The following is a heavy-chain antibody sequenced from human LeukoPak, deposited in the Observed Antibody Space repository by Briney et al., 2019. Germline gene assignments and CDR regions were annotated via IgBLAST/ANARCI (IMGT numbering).Heavy chain of an antibody. CDR2: ISAYNGNT. V-gene: IGHV1-18*01. D-gene: IGHD3-9*01. CDR3: AREGNYYDISTGFFDY. CDR1: GYTFTSYG. J-gene: IGHJ4*02. Sequence: ASVKVSCKASGYTFTSYGISWVRQAPGQGLEWMGWISAYNGNTNYAQKLQGRVTMTTDTSTSTAYMELRSLRSDDTAVYYCAREGNYYDISTGFFDYWGQGTLVTVSS.